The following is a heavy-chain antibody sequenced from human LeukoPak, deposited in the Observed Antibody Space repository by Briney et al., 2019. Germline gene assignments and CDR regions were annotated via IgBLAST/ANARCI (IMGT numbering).Heavy chain of an antibody. V-gene: IGHV3-9*01. J-gene: IGHJ4*02. Sequence: PGRSLRLSCAASGFTFDDYAMHWVRQAPGKGLEWVSGISWNSGSIGYADSVKGRFTISRDNAKNSLYLQMNSLRAEDTALYYCAKDKGYSGCDSYDYWGQGTLVTVSS. D-gene: IGHD5-12*01. CDR3: AKDKGYSGCDSYDY. CDR1: GFTFDDYA. CDR2: ISWNSGSI.